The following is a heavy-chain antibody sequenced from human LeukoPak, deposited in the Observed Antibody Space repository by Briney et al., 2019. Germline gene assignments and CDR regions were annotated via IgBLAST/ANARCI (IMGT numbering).Heavy chain of an antibody. CDR2: INPNSGGT. V-gene: IGHV1-2*02. CDR1: GYTFTGYY. Sequence: GASVKGSCKASGYTFTGYYMHWVRQAPGQGLEWMGWINPNSGGTKYLQKLQGRVTMTTDTSTSTAYMEVRSLRSDDTAVYYCAREESIGSYQFLHDYWGQGTLVTVSS. J-gene: IGHJ4*02. D-gene: IGHD1-26*01. CDR3: AREESIGSYQFLHDY.